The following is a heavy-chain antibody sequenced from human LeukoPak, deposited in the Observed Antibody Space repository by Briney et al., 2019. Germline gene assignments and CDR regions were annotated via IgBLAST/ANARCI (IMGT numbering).Heavy chain of an antibody. CDR1: GASVSNYF. Sequence: PSETLSLTCTVSGASVSNYFWSWIRQPAGKGLEWIGRINPSGSTNYNPSLKSRVTMSADTPRNQFSLKLTSVTAADTAVYYCARAGASWDFFYYGMDVWGPGTTVTVSS. D-gene: IGHD6-13*01. CDR3: ARAGASWDFFYYGMDV. V-gene: IGHV4-4*07. J-gene: IGHJ6*02. CDR2: INPSGST.